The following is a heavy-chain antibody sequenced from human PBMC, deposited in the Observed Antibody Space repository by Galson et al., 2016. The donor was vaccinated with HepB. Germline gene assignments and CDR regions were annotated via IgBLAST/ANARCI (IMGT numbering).Heavy chain of an antibody. CDR3: AREPGHCTGNSCYSGGMDV. CDR1: GDSVSSDTAA. V-gene: IGHV6-1*01. Sequence: CAISGDSVSSDTAAWNWIRQSPSRGLEWLGRTYYRSKWYNDYAVSVKSRITINPDPTKNQFSLQLSSVTPEDTAVYYCAREPGHCTGNSCYSGGMDVWGQGTTVTVSS. D-gene: IGHD2-15*01. J-gene: IGHJ6*02. CDR2: TYYRSKWYN.